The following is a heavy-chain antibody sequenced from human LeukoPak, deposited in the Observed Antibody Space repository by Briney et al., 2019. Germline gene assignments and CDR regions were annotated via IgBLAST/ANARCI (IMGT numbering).Heavy chain of an antibody. CDR1: GYTFTGYY. CDR2: INPNSGGT. J-gene: IGHJ4*02. CDR3: AREGSIAARRVRAFGY. V-gene: IGHV1-2*02. D-gene: IGHD6-6*01. Sequence: ASVKVSCKASGYTFTGYYMHWVRQAPGQGLEWMGWINPNSGGTNYAQKFQGRVTMTRDTSISTAYMELSRLRSDDTAVYYCAREGSIAARRVRAFGYWGQGTLVTVSS.